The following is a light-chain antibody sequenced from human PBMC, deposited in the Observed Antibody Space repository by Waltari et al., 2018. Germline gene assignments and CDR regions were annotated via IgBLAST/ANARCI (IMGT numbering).Light chain of an antibody. J-gene: IGKJ1*01. Sequence: DAVLTTSPLSLPVTLGQPAPISCRSSQTLVSSNGNTYLSWFQQRPGQSPRRLIYTVSDRDSGVPDRFTGSGSDTDFTLTISRVEAEDVGVYYCMQATYWPWTFGQGTKVEIK. CDR2: TVS. CDR1: QTLVSSNGNTY. V-gene: IGKV2-30*01. CDR3: MQATYWPWT.